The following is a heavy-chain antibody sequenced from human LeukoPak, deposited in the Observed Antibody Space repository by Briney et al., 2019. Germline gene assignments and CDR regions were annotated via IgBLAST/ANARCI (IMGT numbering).Heavy chain of an antibody. CDR2: IYTSGST. CDR1: GGSISSGSYY. J-gene: IGHJ6*03. Sequence: SETLSLTCTVSGGSISSGSYYWRWIRQPAGKGLEWIVRIYTSGSTNYNPSLKSRVTISVDTSKNQFSLKLSSVTAADTAVYYCARVVGSGGSYYYYMDVWGKGTTVTVSS. D-gene: IGHD1-26*01. V-gene: IGHV4-61*02. CDR3: ARVVGSGGSYYYYMDV.